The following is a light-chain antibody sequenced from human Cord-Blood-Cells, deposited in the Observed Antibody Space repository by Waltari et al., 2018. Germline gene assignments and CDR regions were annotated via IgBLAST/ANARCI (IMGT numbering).Light chain of an antibody. CDR1: GSDVGGFNA. CDR3: SSYTSSSTYV. J-gene: IGLJ1*01. CDR2: DVS. V-gene: IGLV2-14*01. Sequence: HSDPTQPASVSGSPGQSITLPCTGTGSDVGGFNAVSCYQQHPGKAPKLMIYDVSNRPSGVSNRFSGSKSGNTASLTISGLQAEDEADYYCSSYTSSSTYVFGTGTKVTVL.